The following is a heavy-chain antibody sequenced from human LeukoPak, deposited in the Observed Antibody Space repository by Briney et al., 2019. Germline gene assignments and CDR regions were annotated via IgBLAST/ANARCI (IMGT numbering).Heavy chain of an antibody. J-gene: IGHJ4*02. CDR3: ARGGRGYCSSTSCLLGFDY. D-gene: IGHD2-2*01. CDR1: GFTFSTYG. Sequence: GGSPRLSCAAAGFTFSTYGVNSVRQAAGKWLEWISSISISGTTISYADAVKGRFTFSRDNAKNSLYLQMNSLRAEDTAVYYCARGGRGYCSSTSCLLGFDYWGQGTLVTVSS. V-gene: IGHV3-48*04. CDR2: ISISGTTI.